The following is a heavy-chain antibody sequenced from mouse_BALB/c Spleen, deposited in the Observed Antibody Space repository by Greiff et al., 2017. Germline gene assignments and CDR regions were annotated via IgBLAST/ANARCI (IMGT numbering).Heavy chain of an antibody. CDR2: INPSSGYT. CDR1: GYTFTSYT. Sequence: QVQLQQSAAELARPGASVKMSCKASGYTFTSYTMHWVKQRPGQGLEWIGYINPSSGYTEYNQKFKDKTTLTADKSSSTAYMQLSSLTSEDSAVYYCARENYGSSFYAMDDWGQGTSVTVSS. CDR3: ARENYGSSFYAMDD. V-gene: IGHV1-4*02. D-gene: IGHD1-1*01. J-gene: IGHJ4*01.